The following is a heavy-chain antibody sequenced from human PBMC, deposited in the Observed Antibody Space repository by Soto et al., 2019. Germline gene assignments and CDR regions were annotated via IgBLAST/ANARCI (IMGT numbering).Heavy chain of an antibody. Sequence: SETLSLTCTVSGGSIRSGDNYWSWIRQTPGKGLEWIGYIYYRGSTYYNQSLKSRVTISVDTSMNQFSLTLTSVTAADTAVYYCARDPARGGGSYLGYFDYWGQGTPDTVSS. J-gene: IGHJ4*02. CDR1: GGSIRSGDNY. D-gene: IGHD2-15*01. CDR2: IYYRGST. V-gene: IGHV4-30-4*01. CDR3: ARDPARGGGSYLGYFDY.